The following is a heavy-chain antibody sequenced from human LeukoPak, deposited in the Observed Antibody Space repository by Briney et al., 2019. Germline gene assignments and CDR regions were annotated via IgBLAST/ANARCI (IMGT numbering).Heavy chain of an antibody. CDR1: GFTFSSYG. J-gene: IGHJ4*02. Sequence: GGSLRLSCAASGFTFSSYGMHWVRQAPGKGLEWVAVISYDGSNKYYADSVKGRFTISRDNSKNTLYLQMNSLRAEDTAVYYCAKDSASGGTRNYWGQGTLVTVSS. CDR3: AKDSASGGTRNY. CDR2: ISYDGSNK. V-gene: IGHV3-30*18. D-gene: IGHD2-8*02.